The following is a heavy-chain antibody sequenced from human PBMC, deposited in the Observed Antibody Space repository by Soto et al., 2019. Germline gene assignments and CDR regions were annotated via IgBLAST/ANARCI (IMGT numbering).Heavy chain of an antibody. CDR3: ARLMCSSSWYFLKLDP. CDR1: GGSISSSSYY. CDR2: IYYSGST. V-gene: IGHV4-39*01. D-gene: IGHD6-13*01. J-gene: IGHJ5*02. Sequence: SETLSLTCTVSGGSISSSSYYWGWIRQPPGKGLEWIGSIYYSGSTYYNPSLKSRVTISVDTSKNQFSLKLSSVTAADTAVYYCARLMCSSSWYFLKLDPWGQGTLVTVSS.